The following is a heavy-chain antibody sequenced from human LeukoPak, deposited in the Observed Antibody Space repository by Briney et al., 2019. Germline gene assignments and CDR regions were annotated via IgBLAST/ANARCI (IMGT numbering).Heavy chain of an antibody. V-gene: IGHV3-7*01. D-gene: IGHD3-22*01. CDR2: IKQDGSEK. CDR1: GFTFSSYW. CDR3: ARDYYDSSGHFDY. Sequence: PGGSLRLSCAASGFTFSSYWMSWVRQAPGKGLEWVANIKQDGSEKYYVDSVKGRFTISRDNAKNSLYLQMNSLRAEDTAVYYCARDYYDSSGHFDYWGQGTLVTVSS. J-gene: IGHJ4*02.